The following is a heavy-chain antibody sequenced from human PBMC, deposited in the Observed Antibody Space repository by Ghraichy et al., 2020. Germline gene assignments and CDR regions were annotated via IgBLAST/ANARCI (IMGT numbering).Heavy chain of an antibody. CDR3: ARRAPYYDSSGYYSTFDY. J-gene: IGHJ4*02. Sequence: SETLSLTCTVSGGSISSSSYYWGWIRQPPGKGLEWIGSIYYSGSTYYNPSLKSRVTISVDTSKNQFSLKLSSVTAADTAVYYCARRAPYYDSSGYYSTFDYWGQGTLVTVSS. CDR1: GGSISSSSYY. D-gene: IGHD3-22*01. V-gene: IGHV4-39*07. CDR2: IYYSGST.